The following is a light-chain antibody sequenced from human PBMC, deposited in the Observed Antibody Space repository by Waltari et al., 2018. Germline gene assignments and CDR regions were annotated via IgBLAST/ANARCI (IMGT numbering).Light chain of an antibody. CDR2: YDS. CDR3: QVWHADIDPGV. V-gene: IGLV3-21*04. J-gene: IGLJ1*01. CDR1: NVGRYS. Sequence: SYVLTQPPSVSVAPGETASITCGGDNVGRYSVHWHQQKPGRAPVLVIFYDSDRPSGIPARFSGSNSGNTATLTITSVEAGDEARYYCQVWHADIDPGVFGTGTEVTVL.